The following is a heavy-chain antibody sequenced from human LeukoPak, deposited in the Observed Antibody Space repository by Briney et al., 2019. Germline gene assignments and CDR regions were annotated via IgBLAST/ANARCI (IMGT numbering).Heavy chain of an antibody. V-gene: IGHV3-74*01. CDR1: GFTFSNYW. D-gene: IGHD2-15*01. CDR3: ARGGDLKYCSGGSCYSVDY. J-gene: IGHJ4*02. CDR2: ISGDSVRT. Sequence: GGSLRLSCAASGFTFSNYWMHWVRQAPGKGLVGVSGISGDSVRTYYADSVKGRLTISRDNSKNMLYLQMNSLRPEDTAVYYCARGGDLKYCSGGSCYSVDYWGQGTLVTVSS.